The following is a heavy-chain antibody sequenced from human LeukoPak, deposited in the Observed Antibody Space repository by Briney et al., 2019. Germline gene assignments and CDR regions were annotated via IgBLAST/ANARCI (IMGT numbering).Heavy chain of an antibody. CDR1: GYTFTRYY. D-gene: IGHD3-16*02. CDR3: ARDRDDDYGLGSYPTGYMDV. CDR2: INPSGGST. V-gene: IGHV1-46*01. Sequence: ASVKVSCKASGYTFTRYYMHWVRQAPGQGLEWMGIINPSGGSTSYAQKFQGRVTMTRDMSMSTVYMEMSSLRSEDTAVYYCARDRDDDYGLGSYPTGYMDVWGKGTTVTVSS. J-gene: IGHJ6*03.